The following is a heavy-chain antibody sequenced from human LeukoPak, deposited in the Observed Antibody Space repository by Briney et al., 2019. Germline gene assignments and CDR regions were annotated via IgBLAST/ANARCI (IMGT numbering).Heavy chain of an antibody. J-gene: IGHJ4*02. Sequence: SETLSLTCTVSGGSIRSYYWNWIRQPPGKGLEWIGYIYYSGSTNYNPSLKSRVTVSVDTSKNQFSLKLSSVAAADTAVYYCAREASGYSYGRFSYFDYWGQGTLVTVSS. CDR1: GGSIRSYY. D-gene: IGHD5-18*01. V-gene: IGHV4-59*01. CDR2: IYYSGST. CDR3: AREASGYSYGRFSYFDY.